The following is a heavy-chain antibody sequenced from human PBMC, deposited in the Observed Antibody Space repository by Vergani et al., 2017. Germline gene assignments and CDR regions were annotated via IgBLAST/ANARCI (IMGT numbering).Heavy chain of an antibody. CDR3: AANCDF. CDR1: GFTFSNYG. CDR2: IWYDGSNK. Sequence: QVQLVESGGGVVQPGRSLRLSCAGSGFTFSNYGIHWVRQAPGKGLEWVAVIWYDGSNKYYADSVKGRFSVSRDNSKNTVYLQMNSLRAEDTAVYYCAANCDFWGQGTLVTVSS. D-gene: IGHD4/OR15-4a*01. V-gene: IGHV3-33*01. J-gene: IGHJ4*02.